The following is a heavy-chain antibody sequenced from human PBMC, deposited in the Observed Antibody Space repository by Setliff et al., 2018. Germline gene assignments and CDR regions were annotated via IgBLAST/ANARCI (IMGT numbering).Heavy chain of an antibody. CDR3: AKDRVPDGYWDFDY. D-gene: IGHD4-17*01. J-gene: IGHJ4*02. Sequence: GGSLRLSCAASGFTFINYWMSWVRQAPGTGLEWLANIKQDGSEKFYVDSVKGRFIISRDGSENTLYLQMNSLRPEATAVYYCAKDRVPDGYWDFDYWGQGILVTVSS. CDR1: GFTFINYW. CDR2: IKQDGSEK. V-gene: IGHV3-7*03.